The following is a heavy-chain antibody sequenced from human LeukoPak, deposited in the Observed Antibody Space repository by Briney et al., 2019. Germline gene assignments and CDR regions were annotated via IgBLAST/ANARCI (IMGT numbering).Heavy chain of an antibody. V-gene: IGHV3-7*02. CDR2: IKQDGSEQ. CDR3: ARGVTI. D-gene: IGHD2-2*01. Sequence: PGGSLTLSCAASGFTFSSHWMNWARQAPGKGLEWVANIKQDGSEQNYVDSVKGRFTISRDNAKNSLYLQMNSLRDEDTAIYYCARGVTIWGQGTLVTVSS. CDR1: GFTFSSHW. J-gene: IGHJ4*02.